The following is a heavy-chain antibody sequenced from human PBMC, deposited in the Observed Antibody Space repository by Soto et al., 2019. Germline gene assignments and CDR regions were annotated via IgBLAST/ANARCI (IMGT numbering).Heavy chain of an antibody. CDR1: GFTFSAYS. J-gene: IGHJ4*02. V-gene: IGHV3-21*01. Sequence: GGSLRLSCVASGFTFSAYSMNWVRQAPEKGLEWVSSISGRSDYIYYTDSVKGRFIISRDNARNSLYLQMNSLRAEDTAMYYCATSVVPSDFWGQGALVTVSS. CDR2: ISGRSDYI. D-gene: IGHD2-2*01. CDR3: ATSVVPSDF.